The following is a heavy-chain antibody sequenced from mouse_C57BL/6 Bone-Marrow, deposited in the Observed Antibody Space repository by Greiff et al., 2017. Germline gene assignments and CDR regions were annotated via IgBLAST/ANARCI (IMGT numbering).Heavy chain of an antibody. CDR2: IDPENGDT. V-gene: IGHV14-4*01. J-gene: IGHJ3*01. D-gene: IGHD2-3*01. CDR1: GFNIKDDY. Sequence: EVQVVESGAELVRPGASVKLSCTASGFNIKDDYMHWVKQRPEQGLEWIGWIDPENGDTEYASKFQGKATITADTSSNTAYLQLSSLTSEDTAVYYCTTDGYSPFAYWGQGTLVTVSA. CDR3: TTDGYSPFAY.